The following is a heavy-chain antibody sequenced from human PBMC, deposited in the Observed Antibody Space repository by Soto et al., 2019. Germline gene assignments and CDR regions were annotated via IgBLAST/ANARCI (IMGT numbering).Heavy chain of an antibody. CDR2: IIPIFGTA. J-gene: IGHJ5*02. D-gene: IGHD6-13*01. CDR3: ARDRPIGRDIAAPFYP. V-gene: IGHV1-69*01. CDR1: GGTLSSYA. Sequence: QVQLVQSGAEVKKPGSSVKVSCKASGGTLSSYAISWVRQAPGQGLEWMGGIIPIFGTANYAQKFQGRVTITADESTSTAYMELSSLRSEDTAVYYCARDRPIGRDIAAPFYPWGQGTLVTVSS.